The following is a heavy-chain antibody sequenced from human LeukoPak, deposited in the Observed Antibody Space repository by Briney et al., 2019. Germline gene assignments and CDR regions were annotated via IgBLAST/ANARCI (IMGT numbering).Heavy chain of an antibody. Sequence: PSETLSLTCTVSGGSISSSGYYWGWVRQAPGKGLEWVSSISTSSSYIYYADSLKGRFTISRYNAKNSLYLQMNSLRAEDTAVYYCARATRGGYDGYFDYWGQGTLVTVSS. CDR2: ISTSSSYI. D-gene: IGHD5-12*01. V-gene: IGHV3-21*01. CDR1: GGSISSSGYY. CDR3: ARATRGGYDGYFDY. J-gene: IGHJ4*02.